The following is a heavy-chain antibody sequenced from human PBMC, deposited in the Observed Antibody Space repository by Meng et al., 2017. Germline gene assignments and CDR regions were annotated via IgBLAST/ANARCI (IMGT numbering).Heavy chain of an antibody. V-gene: IGHV3-23*01. J-gene: IGHJ3*02. Sequence: ETLSLTCAASGFTFSSYAMSWVRQAPGKGLEWVSAISGSGGSAYYADSVKGRFTISRDNSKNTLYLQMNSLRAEDTAVYYCARDGVWFGELSLDDAFDIWGQGTMVTVSS. CDR3: ARDGVWFGELSLDDAFDI. CDR2: ISGSGGSA. CDR1: GFTFSSYA. D-gene: IGHD3-10*01.